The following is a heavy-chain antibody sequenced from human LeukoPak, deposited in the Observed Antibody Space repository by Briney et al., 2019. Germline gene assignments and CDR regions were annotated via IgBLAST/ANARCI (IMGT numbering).Heavy chain of an antibody. Sequence: SVKVSCKASGGTFSSYAISWVRQAPGQGLEWMGGIIPIFGTANYAQKFQGRVTMTRNTSISTAYMELSSLRSEDTAVYYCARSIVGATAYYYGMDVWGQGTTVTVSS. V-gene: IGHV1-69*05. J-gene: IGHJ6*02. CDR3: ARSIVGATAYYYGMDV. CDR1: GGTFSSYA. CDR2: IIPIFGTA. D-gene: IGHD1-26*01.